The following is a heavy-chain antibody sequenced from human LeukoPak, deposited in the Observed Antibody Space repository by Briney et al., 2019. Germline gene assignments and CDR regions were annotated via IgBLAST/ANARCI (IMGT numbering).Heavy chain of an antibody. V-gene: IGHV4-39*01. J-gene: IGHJ4*02. Sequence: SETLSLTCTLSGGSISSSSYYWGWIRQPPGKGLEWIGSIYYSGSTYYNPSLKSRVTISVDTSKNQFSLKLSSVTAADTAVYYCARRLLWFGELFGPFDYWGQGTLVTVSS. D-gene: IGHD3-10*01. CDR3: ARRLLWFGELFGPFDY. CDR1: GGSISSSSYY. CDR2: IYYSGST.